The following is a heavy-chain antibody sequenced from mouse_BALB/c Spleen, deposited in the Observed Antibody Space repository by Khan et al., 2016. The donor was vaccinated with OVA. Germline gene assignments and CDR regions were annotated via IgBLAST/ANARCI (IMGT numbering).Heavy chain of an antibody. D-gene: IGHD3-2*02. CDR3: AREEALYYFDY. Sequence: VQLVVSGAELVRPGASVKLSCKTSGYIFTSYWIHWVKQRSGQGLEWFARIYPGTDNTYYNEKLKDKVTLTADKSSSTVYMQLSSLKSEDSAVYFCAREEALYYFDYWGQGTTLTVSS. J-gene: IGHJ2*01. V-gene: IGHV1-76*01. CDR1: GYIFTSYW. CDR2: IYPGTDNT.